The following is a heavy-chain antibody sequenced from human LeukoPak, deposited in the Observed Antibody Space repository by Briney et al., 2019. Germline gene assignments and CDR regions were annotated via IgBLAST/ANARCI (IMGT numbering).Heavy chain of an antibody. V-gene: IGHV1-69*06. CDR2: IIPIFGTA. D-gene: IGHD4-23*01. CDR3: ARDVTAEDNGGYLFP. CDR1: GGTFSSYA. J-gene: IGHJ4*02. Sequence: ASVKVSCKASGGTFSSYAISWVRQAPGQGLEWMGGIIPIFGTANYAQKFQGGVTITADKSTSTAYMELSSLRSEDTAVYYCARDVTAEDNGGYLFPWGQGTLVTVSS.